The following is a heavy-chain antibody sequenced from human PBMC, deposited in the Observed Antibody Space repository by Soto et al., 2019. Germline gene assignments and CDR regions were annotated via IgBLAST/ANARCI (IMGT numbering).Heavy chain of an antibody. CDR2: MNPNSGNT. V-gene: IGHV1-8*01. J-gene: IGHJ3*02. CDR1: GYTFTSYD. D-gene: IGHD6-13*01. CDR3: ARSTSSWYDAFDI. Sequence: ASVKVSCKASGYTFTSYDINWVRQATGQGLEWMGLMNPNSGNTGYAQKFQGRVTMTRNTSISTAYMELSSLRSEDTAVYYCARSTSSWYDAFDIWGQETMVTVSS.